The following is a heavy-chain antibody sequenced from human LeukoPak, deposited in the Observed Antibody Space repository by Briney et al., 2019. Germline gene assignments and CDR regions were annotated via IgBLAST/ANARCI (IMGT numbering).Heavy chain of an antibody. V-gene: IGHV4-39*01. CDR3: AGGGGVVPAVPDY. J-gene: IGHJ4*02. Sequence: PSETLSLTCTVSGGSISSSSYYWGWIRQPPGKGLEWIGSIYYSGSTYYNPSLKSRVTISVDTSKNQFSLKLSSVTAADTAVYYCAGGGGVVPAVPDYWGQGTLVTVSS. CDR1: GGSISSSSYY. CDR2: IYYSGST. D-gene: IGHD2-2*01.